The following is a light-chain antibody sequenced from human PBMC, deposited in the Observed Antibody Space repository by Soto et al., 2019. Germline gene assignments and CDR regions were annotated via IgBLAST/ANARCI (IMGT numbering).Light chain of an antibody. CDR1: QSVSSY. J-gene: IGKJ4*01. CDR3: QQRSNWPLT. CDR2: DAF. Sequence: EIVLTQCPVTVYLSPGERATLSCRASQSVSSYLAWYQQRPGQAPRLLIYDAFNRATGIPARFSGSGSGTDFTLTISSLEPEDFAVYYWQQRSNWPLTFGGGTKVEIK. V-gene: IGKV3-11*01.